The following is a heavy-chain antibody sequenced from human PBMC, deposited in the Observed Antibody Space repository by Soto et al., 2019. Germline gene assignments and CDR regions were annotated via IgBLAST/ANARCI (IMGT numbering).Heavy chain of an antibody. D-gene: IGHD6-6*01. J-gene: IGHJ4*02. Sequence: PGGSLRLSCAASGFTFSNYGMHWVRQAPGKGLEWVAVIWYDGSNKYYADSVKGRFTISRDNSKNTLFLQMSSLRVEDTAVYYCARDIAARPGPKGYWGQGTLVTVSS. CDR2: IWYDGSNK. V-gene: IGHV3-33*01. CDR3: ARDIAARPGPKGY. CDR1: GFTFSNYG.